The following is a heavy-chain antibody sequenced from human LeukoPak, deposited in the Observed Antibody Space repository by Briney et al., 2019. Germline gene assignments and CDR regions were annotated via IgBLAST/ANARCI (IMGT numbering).Heavy chain of an antibody. CDR1: GFTFSNYG. CDR2: ISDGGGST. Sequence: GGSLRLSCAASGFTFSNYGMSWVRQAPGKGLEWVSAISDGGGSTYYADSVKGRFTISRDNSKNTLFLQMNSLRAEDTAVYYCAKDARRTSGWYFFDYWGQGTLVTVSS. D-gene: IGHD6-19*01. V-gene: IGHV3-23*01. CDR3: AKDARRTSGWYFFDY. J-gene: IGHJ4*02.